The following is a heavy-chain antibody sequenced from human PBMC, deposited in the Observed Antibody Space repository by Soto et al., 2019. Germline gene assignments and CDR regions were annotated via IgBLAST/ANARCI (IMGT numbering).Heavy chain of an antibody. J-gene: IGHJ6*02. CDR3: ARALDLGLVGATYYYYGMDV. Sequence: SETLSLTCTVSGGSISSSSYYWGWIRQPPGKGLEWIGSIYYSGSTYHNPSLKSRVTISVDTSKNQFSLKLSSVTAADTAVYYCARALDLGLVGATYYYYGMDVWGQGTTVTVSS. D-gene: IGHD1-26*01. CDR1: GGSISSSSYY. CDR2: IYYSGST. V-gene: IGHV4-39*01.